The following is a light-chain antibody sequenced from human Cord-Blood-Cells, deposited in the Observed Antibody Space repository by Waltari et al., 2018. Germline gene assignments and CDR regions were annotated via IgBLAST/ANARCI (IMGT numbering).Light chain of an antibody. J-gene: IGLJ3*02. CDR1: SRDVGGYNF. CDR2: DVS. V-gene: IGLV2-14*01. CDR3: SSYTSSSTYWV. Sequence: QSALTQPASVSGSPGQSITISCTGTSRDVGGYNFVFWYQQHPGKAPKLMIYDVSKRPSGVSNRFSGSKSGNTASLTISGLQAEDEADYYCSSYTSSSTYWVFGGGTKLTVL.